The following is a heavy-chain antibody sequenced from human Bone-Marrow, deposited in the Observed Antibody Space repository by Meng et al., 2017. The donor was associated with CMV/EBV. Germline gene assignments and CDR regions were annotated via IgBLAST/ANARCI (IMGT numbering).Heavy chain of an antibody. CDR2: TFYRSKWYS. CDR3: ARAGRSYLYNFDY. J-gene: IGHJ4*02. D-gene: IGHD3-22*01. CDR1: GDSVSSNSAA. V-gene: IGHV6-1*01. Sequence: SQTLSLTCAISGDSVSSNSAAWNWIRQSPSRGLEWLGSTFYRSKWYSNYGVSVKGRITINADTSENQLSLQLTSVTPEDTAVYFCARAGRSYLYNFDYLGQGTLVTVSS.